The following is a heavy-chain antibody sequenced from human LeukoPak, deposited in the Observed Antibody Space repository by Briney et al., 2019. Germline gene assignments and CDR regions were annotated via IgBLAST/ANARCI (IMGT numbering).Heavy chain of an antibody. J-gene: IGHJ4*02. D-gene: IGHD3-16*02. CDR1: GGSISSYY. CDR2: IYYSGST. CDR3: ARGGQTVWGSYRYYFDY. Sequence: SETLSLTCTVYGGSISSYYWSWIRQPPGKGLEWIGYIYYSGSTNYNPSLKSRVTISVDTSKNQFSLKLSSVTAADTAVYYCARGGQTVWGSYRYYFDYWGQGTLVTVSS. V-gene: IGHV4-59*12.